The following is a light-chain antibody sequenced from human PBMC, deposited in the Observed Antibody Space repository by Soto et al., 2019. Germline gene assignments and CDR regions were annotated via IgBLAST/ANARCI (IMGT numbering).Light chain of an antibody. CDR2: AAS. J-gene: IGKJ4*01. V-gene: IGKV1-12*01. Sequence: DIQMTQSPSSVSASVGDRVTITCRASQDLSSWLVWYQQKPVKAAKLLIYAASRLLSGVPSRFSGSGTGTDFTLTISSLQPEDFAVYYCQQADSFPLSFGGGTKVEI. CDR1: QDLSSW. CDR3: QQADSFPLS.